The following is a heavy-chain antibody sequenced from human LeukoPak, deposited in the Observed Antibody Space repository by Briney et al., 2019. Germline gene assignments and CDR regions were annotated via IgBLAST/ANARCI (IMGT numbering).Heavy chain of an antibody. V-gene: IGHV3-11*01. CDR3: ARDFRDWASGYSSSWSPSGWFDP. D-gene: IGHD6-13*01. J-gene: IGHJ5*02. CDR2: ISSGGRTI. CDR1: GFTFSDYY. Sequence: GGSLRLSCAASGFTFSDYYMGWIRQAPGKGLEWVSYISSGGRTIYYADSVKGRFTMSRDNAKNSLYLQMNSLRAEDTAVYYCARDFRDWASGYSSSWSPSGWFDPWGQGTLVTVSS.